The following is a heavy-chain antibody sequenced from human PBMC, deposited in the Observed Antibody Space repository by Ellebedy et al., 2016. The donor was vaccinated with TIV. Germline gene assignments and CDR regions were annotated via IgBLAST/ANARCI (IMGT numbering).Heavy chain of an antibody. D-gene: IGHD4-23*01. V-gene: IGHV4-4*07. CDR3: ARGGGNFAPYNWFDP. CDR1: GGSISSYY. CDR2: IYTSGST. J-gene: IGHJ5*02. Sequence: GSLRLSXTVSGGSISSYYWSWIRQPPGKGLEWIGRIYTSGSTNYNPSLKSRVTMSVDTSKNQFSLKLSSVTAADTAVYYCARGGGNFAPYNWFDPWGQGTLVTVSS.